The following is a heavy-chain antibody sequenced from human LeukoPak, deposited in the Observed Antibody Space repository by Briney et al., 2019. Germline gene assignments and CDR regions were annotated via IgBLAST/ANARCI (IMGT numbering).Heavy chain of an antibody. V-gene: IGHV1-69*02. Sequence: SVKVSCKASGGTSSSYTIVWVRQAPGQGLELMGRIIPVLRRTHYAQKFQDRVTLTADRITTTAYMELRSLRSEDTAMYYCGRSEFDFFVDYWGQGTLVTVSS. CDR3: GRSEFDFFVDY. J-gene: IGHJ4*02. D-gene: IGHD3-3*01. CDR2: IIPVLRRT. CDR1: GGTSSSYT.